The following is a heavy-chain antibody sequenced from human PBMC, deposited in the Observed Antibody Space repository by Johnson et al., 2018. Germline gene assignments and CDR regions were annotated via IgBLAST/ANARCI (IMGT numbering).Heavy chain of an antibody. J-gene: IGHJ6*03. Sequence: VQLVESGADVKKPGESLKISCKGSGYSFTSYWIGWVRQMPGKGLEWMGIIYPGDSDTRYSPSFQGQVTISADKSISTAYLQWSSLKASDTAMYYCARHPGPDYCYYYMDVWGKGTTVTVSS. D-gene: IGHD7-27*01. CDR2: IYPGDSDT. CDR3: ARHPGPDYCYYYMDV. V-gene: IGHV5-51*01. CDR1: GYSFTSYW.